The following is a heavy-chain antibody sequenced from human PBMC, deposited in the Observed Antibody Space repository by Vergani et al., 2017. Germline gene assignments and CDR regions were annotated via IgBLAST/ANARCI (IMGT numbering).Heavy chain of an antibody. Sequence: EVQLLESGGGLVQPGGSLRLSCAASGFTFSSYAMSWVRQAPGKGLEWVSAISGSGGSTCYADSVKGRFTISRDNSKNTLYLQMNSLRAEDTAVYYCAKIGSRLNYMDVWGKGTTVTVSS. CDR1: GFTFSSYA. CDR2: ISGSGGST. D-gene: IGHD3-16*01. CDR3: AKIGSRLNYMDV. V-gene: IGHV3-23*01. J-gene: IGHJ6*03.